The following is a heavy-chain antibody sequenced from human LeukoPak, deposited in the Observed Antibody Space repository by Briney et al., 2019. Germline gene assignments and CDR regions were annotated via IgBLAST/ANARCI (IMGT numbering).Heavy chain of an antibody. CDR2: IKQDGSEK. CDR3: ARGGWRGYYYDSSGYRNNFDY. V-gene: IGHV3-7*01. Sequence: GGSLRLSCAASGFTFSSYWMSWVRQAPGKGLEWVANIKQDGSEKYYVDSVKGRFTISRDNAKNSLYLQMNSLRAEDTAVYYCARGGWRGYYYDSSGYRNNFDYWGQGTLATVSS. D-gene: IGHD3-22*01. J-gene: IGHJ4*02. CDR1: GFTFSSYW.